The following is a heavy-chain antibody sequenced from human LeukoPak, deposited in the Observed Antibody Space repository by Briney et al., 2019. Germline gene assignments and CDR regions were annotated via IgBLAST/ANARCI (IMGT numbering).Heavy chain of an antibody. V-gene: IGHV1-2*02. CDR3: ARDSYCSSTSCPTYIYYYGMDV. CDR1: GYTFTGYY. J-gene: IGHJ6*02. D-gene: IGHD2-2*01. CDR2: VNPNSGGT. Sequence: ASVKVSCKASGYTFTGYYMHWVRQAPGQGLEWMGWVNPNSGGTNYAQKFQGRVTMTKDTSISTAHMELSRLRSDDTAVYYCARDSYCSSTSCPTYIYYYGMDVWGQGTTATVSS.